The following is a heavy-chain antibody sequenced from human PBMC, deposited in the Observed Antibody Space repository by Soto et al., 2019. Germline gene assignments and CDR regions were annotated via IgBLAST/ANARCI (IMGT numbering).Heavy chain of an antibody. V-gene: IGHV3-23*01. CDR3: AKDGWNYWVRYFDY. CDR2: ISGSGGST. Sequence: EVQLLESGGGLVQPGGSLRLSCAASGFTFSSYAMSWVRQAPGKGLEWVSDISGSGGSTYYADSVKGRFTISRDNSNNTPDLQINSKSAEDTAVYYCAKDGWNYWVRYFDYWGQGTLVTVSS. CDR1: GFTFSSYA. J-gene: IGHJ4*02. D-gene: IGHD1-7*01.